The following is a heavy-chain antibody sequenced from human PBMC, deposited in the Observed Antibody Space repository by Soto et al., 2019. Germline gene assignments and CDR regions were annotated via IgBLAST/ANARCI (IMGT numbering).Heavy chain of an antibody. CDR1: GYSFTSYW. CDR2: IYPGDSDT. D-gene: IGHD2-21*02. CDR3: ARGVLVTAILPDAFDI. Sequence: EVQLVQSGAEVKKPGESLQISCKGSGYSFTSYWIGWVRQMPGKGLEWMGIIYPGDSDTRYSPSFQGQVTISADKSISTAYLQWSSLKASDTAMYYCARGVLVTAILPDAFDIWGQGTMVTVSS. V-gene: IGHV5-51*01. J-gene: IGHJ3*02.